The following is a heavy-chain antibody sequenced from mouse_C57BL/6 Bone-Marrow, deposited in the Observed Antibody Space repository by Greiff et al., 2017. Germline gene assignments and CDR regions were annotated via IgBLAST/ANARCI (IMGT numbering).Heavy chain of an antibody. CDR2: IYPRSGNT. Sequence: QVQLQQSGAELARPGASVKLSCKASGYTFTSYGISWVKQRTGQGLEWIGEIYPRSGNTYYNEKFKGKATLTADKSSSTAYMVLRSLTSEDSAVYFCARNRYYYGSPWFAYWGQGTLVTVSA. CDR3: ARNRYYYGSPWFAY. V-gene: IGHV1-81*01. CDR1: GYTFTSYG. J-gene: IGHJ3*01. D-gene: IGHD1-1*01.